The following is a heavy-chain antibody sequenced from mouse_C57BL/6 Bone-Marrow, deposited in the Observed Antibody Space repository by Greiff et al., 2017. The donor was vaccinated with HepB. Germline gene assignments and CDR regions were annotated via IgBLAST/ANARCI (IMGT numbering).Heavy chain of an antibody. D-gene: IGHD1-1*01. V-gene: IGHV1-54*01. J-gene: IGHJ1*03. CDR2: INPGSGGT. CDR1: GYAFTNYL. CDR3: ARNLWITTVVATEWYFDV. Sequence: VQLVESGAELVRPGTSVKVSCKASGYAFTNYLIEWVKQRPGQGLEWIGVINPGSGGTNYNEKFKGNATLTADKSSSTAYMQLSSLTSEDSAVYFCARNLWITTVVATEWYFDVWGTGTTVTVSS.